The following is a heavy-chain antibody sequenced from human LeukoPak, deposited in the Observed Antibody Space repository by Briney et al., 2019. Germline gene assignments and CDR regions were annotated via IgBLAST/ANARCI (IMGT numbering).Heavy chain of an antibody. J-gene: IGHJ3*02. CDR2: IYYSGST. Sequence: PSETLSLTCTVSGGSISSSSYYWGWIRQPPGKGLEWIGSIYYSGSTYYNPSLKSRVTISVDTSKNQFSLKLSSVTAADTAVYYCARYKTPLSALDIWGQGTMVTVSS. CDR3: ARYKTPLSALDI. D-gene: IGHD5-24*01. CDR1: GGSISSSSYY. V-gene: IGHV4-39*01.